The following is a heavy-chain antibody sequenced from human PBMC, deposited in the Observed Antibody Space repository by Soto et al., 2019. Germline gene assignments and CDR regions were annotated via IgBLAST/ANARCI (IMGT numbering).Heavy chain of an antibody. D-gene: IGHD3-3*01. V-gene: IGHV1-69*01. CDR1: GGTFSSYA. CDR2: IIPIFGTA. Sequence: SVKVSCKASGGTFSSYAISWVRQAPGQGLEWMGGIIPIFGTANYAQKFQGRVTITADESTSTAYMELSSLRSEDTAVYYCAKARAQYYDFWSGYPVDYWGQGTLVTVSS. J-gene: IGHJ4*02. CDR3: AKARAQYYDFWSGYPVDY.